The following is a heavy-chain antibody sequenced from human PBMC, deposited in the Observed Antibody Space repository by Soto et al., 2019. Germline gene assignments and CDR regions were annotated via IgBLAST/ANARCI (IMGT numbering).Heavy chain of an antibody. CDR3: AREGRGSTSPYYYYYMDV. D-gene: IGHD2-2*01. V-gene: IGHV4-31*03. CDR1: GGSISSGGYY. J-gene: IGHJ6*03. Sequence: PSETLSLTCTVSGGSISSGGYYWSWIRQHPGKGLEWIGYIYYSGSTYYNPSLKSRVTISVDTSKNQFSLKLSSVTAADTAVYYCAREGRGSTSPYYYYYMDVWGQGTTVTVSS. CDR2: IYYSGST.